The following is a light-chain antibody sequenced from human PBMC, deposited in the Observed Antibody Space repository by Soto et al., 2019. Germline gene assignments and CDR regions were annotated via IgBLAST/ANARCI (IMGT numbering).Light chain of an antibody. V-gene: IGKV3-15*01. CDR3: QHYDVWPLT. J-gene: IGKJ1*01. CDR1: QSVSSH. CDR2: DAS. Sequence: EIVLTQSPATLSVSLGGGATLSCRASQSVSSHLAWYQQKPGQGPRLLIYDASTRATGIPARFSGSGSGTEFTLTISSLQSEDFGVYYCQHYDVWPLTFGQGTKVDIK.